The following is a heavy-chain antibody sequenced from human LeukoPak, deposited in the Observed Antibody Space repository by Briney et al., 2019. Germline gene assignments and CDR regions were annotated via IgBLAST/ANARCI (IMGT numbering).Heavy chain of an antibody. CDR1: GFAFRSYD. J-gene: IGHJ4*02. D-gene: IGHD3-22*01. V-gene: IGHV3-30*04. Sequence: GGSLRLSCGGTGFAFRSYDMHWVRQAPGKGLEWVAGIAYDGSNKDHADAVKGRFTISRDNAKNSLYLQMNSLRAEDTAVYYCARDFHVRYYDTGGYSYWGQGTLVTVSS. CDR3: ARDFHVRYYDTGGYSY. CDR2: IAYDGSNK.